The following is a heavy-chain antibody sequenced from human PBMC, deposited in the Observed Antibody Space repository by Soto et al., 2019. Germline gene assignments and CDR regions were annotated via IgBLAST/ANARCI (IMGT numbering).Heavy chain of an antibody. CDR3: AKEHHYSSSWSEFDY. CDR2: ISGSGRST. D-gene: IGHD6-13*01. CDR1: GFTFSSYA. J-gene: IGHJ4*02. Sequence: EVQLLESGGGLVQPGGSLRLSCAASGFTFSSYAMSWVRQAPGKGLEWVSAISGSGRSTYYADSVKGRFSISRDNSKNTLYLQMNSLRAEDTVVYYCAKEHHYSSSWSEFDYWGQGTLVTVSS. V-gene: IGHV3-23*01.